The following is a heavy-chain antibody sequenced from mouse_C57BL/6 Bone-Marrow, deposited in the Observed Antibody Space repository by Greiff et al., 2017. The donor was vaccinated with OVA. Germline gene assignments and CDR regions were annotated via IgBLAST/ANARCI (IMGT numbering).Heavy chain of an antibody. D-gene: IGHD2-10*01. Sequence: VQLQQSGAELVRPGSSVKMSCKTSGYTFTSYGINWVKQRPGQGLEWIGYIYIGNGYTAYNEKVKGKATLTSDTSSSTAYLQRSSLTSSDSSIYFCARSILPLYYYAMDYWGPGTSVTVSS. CDR3: ARSILPLYYYAMDY. CDR2: IYIGNGYT. J-gene: IGHJ4*01. V-gene: IGHV1-58*01. CDR1: GYTFTSYG.